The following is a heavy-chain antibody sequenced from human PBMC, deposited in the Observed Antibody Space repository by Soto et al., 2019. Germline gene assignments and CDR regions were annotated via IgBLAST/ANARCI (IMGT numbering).Heavy chain of an antibody. CDR3: ARDGSPGGFGMDV. V-gene: IGHV3-33*01. Sequence: GGSLRLSCAASGFTFSSYGMHWVRQAPGKGLEWVAVIWYDGSNKYYADSVKGRFTISRDNSKNTLYLEMNSLRADDTAIYYCARDGSPGGFGMDVWGQGTTVTVSS. J-gene: IGHJ6*02. CDR1: GFTFSSYG. CDR2: IWYDGSNK. D-gene: IGHD3-16*01.